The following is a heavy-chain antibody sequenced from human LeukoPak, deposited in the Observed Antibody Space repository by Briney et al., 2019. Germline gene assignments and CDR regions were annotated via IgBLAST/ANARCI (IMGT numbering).Heavy chain of an antibody. Sequence: ASVKVSCKASGYTFTSYDINWVRQATGQGLEWMGWMNPNSGNTGYAQKFQGRVTMTRNTSISTAYMELSSLRSEDTAVYYCARSLRAYYDFWSGYYQFDYWGQGTLVTVSS. CDR3: ARSLRAYYDFWSGYYQFDY. J-gene: IGHJ4*02. V-gene: IGHV1-8*01. D-gene: IGHD3-3*01. CDR1: GYTFTSYD. CDR2: MNPNSGNT.